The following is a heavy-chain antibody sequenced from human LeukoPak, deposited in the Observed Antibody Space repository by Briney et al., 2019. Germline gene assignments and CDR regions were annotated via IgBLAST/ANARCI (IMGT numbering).Heavy chain of an antibody. CDR3: ARERSNCSSTSCYSTYYYGMDV. CDR1: GYTFTGYY. D-gene: IGHD2-2*01. J-gene: IGHJ6*02. CDR2: INPNSGGT. V-gene: IGHV1-2*02. Sequence: ASVKVSCKASGYTFTGYYMHWVRQAPGQGLEWMGWINPNSGGTNYAQKFQGRVTMTRDTSISTAYMELSRLRSDDTAVYYCARERSNCSSTSCYSTYYYGMDVWGQGTTVTVSS.